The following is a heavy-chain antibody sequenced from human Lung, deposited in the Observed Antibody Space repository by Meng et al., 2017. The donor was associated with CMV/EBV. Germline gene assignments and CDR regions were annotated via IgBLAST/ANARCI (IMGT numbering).Heavy chain of an antibody. CDR2: IKQDGSEK. J-gene: IGHJ4*02. Sequence: GEXXKISCAGSGLTTISNYWMSWVRQAPGKGLEWLANIKQDGSEKYYVDSVKGRFTISRDNTNKSLYLQMSSLRAEDTAVYYCAREGRDLDYWGQGPLVTVSS. CDR1: GLTTISNYW. CDR3: AREGRDLDY. D-gene: IGHD3-10*01. V-gene: IGHV3-7*01.